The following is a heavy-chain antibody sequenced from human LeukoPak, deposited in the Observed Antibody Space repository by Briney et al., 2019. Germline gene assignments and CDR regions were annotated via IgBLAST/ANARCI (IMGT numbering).Heavy chain of an antibody. CDR1: GYTFTSYG. V-gene: IGHV1-18*01. CDR2: ISAYNGNT. Sequence: GASVKVSCKAFGYTFTSYGISWVRQAPGQGLEWMGWISAYNGNTNYAQKLQGRVTMTTDTSTSTAYMELSSLRSEDTAVYYCASVGPTSSSYYYYYMDVWGKGTTVTVSS. CDR3: ASVGPTSSSYYYYYMDV. J-gene: IGHJ6*03. D-gene: IGHD2-2*01.